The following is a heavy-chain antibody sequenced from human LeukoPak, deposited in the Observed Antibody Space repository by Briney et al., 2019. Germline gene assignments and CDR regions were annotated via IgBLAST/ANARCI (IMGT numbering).Heavy chain of an antibody. Sequence: ASVKVSCKDSGYTFTSYDINWVRQATGQGLEWMGWMNPNSGNTGYAQKFQGRVTMTRNTSISTAYMELSSLRSEDTAVYYCARGVGYCSSTSCFNWFDPWGQGTLVTVSS. CDR2: MNPNSGNT. CDR3: ARGVGYCSSTSCFNWFDP. J-gene: IGHJ5*02. CDR1: GYTFTSYD. D-gene: IGHD2-2*01. V-gene: IGHV1-8*01.